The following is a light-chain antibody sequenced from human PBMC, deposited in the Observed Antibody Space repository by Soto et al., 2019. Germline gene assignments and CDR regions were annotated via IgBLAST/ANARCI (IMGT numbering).Light chain of an antibody. CDR3: QQTFSPFVT. V-gene: IGKV1-39*01. Sequence: DIQMTQSPPSLSASLGDSVTITCRASEPITDFLNWYQLKPGKAPRLLIYSASNVQPGVPSRFSGSGYGPDFTLTLSGLQHEDSATYYCQQTFSPFVTFGAGTKVEV. CDR2: SAS. J-gene: IGKJ4*01. CDR1: EPITDF.